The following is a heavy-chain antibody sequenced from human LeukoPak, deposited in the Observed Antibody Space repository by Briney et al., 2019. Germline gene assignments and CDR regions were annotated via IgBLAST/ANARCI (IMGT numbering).Heavy chain of an antibody. D-gene: IGHD2-15*01. Sequence: QSGGSLRLSCAASGFTFSSYGMHWVRQAPGKGLEWVAVISYDGSNKYYADSVKGRFTISRDNSKNTLYLQMNSLRAEDTAVYYCAAATDTTVFDYWGQGTLVTASS. CDR1: GFTFSSYG. CDR3: AAATDTTVFDY. CDR2: ISYDGSNK. J-gene: IGHJ4*02. V-gene: IGHV3-30*03.